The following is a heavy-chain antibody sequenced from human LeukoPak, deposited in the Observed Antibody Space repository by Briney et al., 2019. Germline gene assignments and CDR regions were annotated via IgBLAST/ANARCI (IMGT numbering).Heavy chain of an antibody. Sequence: GGSLRLSCAASGFTFSSYSMNWVRQAPGKGREWVSSISSSSSYIYYAGSVKGRFTISRDNAKNSLYLQMNSLRAEDTAVYYCARVPGVVRYYYYYMDVWGKGTTVTVSS. J-gene: IGHJ6*03. V-gene: IGHV3-21*01. D-gene: IGHD2-15*01. CDR3: ARVPGVVRYYYYYMDV. CDR2: ISSSSSYI. CDR1: GFTFSSYS.